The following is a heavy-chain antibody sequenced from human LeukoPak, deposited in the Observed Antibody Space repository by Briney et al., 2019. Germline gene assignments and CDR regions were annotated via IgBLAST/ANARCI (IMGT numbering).Heavy chain of an antibody. D-gene: IGHD6-13*01. V-gene: IGHV4-39*07. CDR1: GGSISSSSYY. J-gene: IGHJ4*02. CDR3: ARAGSSSWYYFDY. Sequence: SETLSLTCTVSGGSISSSSYYWGWIRQPPGKGLEWIGSIYYSGSTNYNPSLKSRVTMSVDTSKNQFSLKLSSVTAADTAVYYCARAGSSSWYYFDYWGQGTLVTVSS. CDR2: IYYSGST.